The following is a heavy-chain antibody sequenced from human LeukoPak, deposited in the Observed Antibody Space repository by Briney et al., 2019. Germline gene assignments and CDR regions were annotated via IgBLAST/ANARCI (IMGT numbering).Heavy chain of an antibody. Sequence: PGGSLRLSCAASGFTFSSYAMSWVRQAPGKGLEWVSAISGSGGSTYYADSVKGRFTISRDNSKNTLYLQMNSLRAEDTAVYYCAKVGGKAMVRGVIISQYYYYGMDVWGQGTTVTVSS. CDR1: GFTFSSYA. D-gene: IGHD3-10*01. CDR2: ISGSGGST. V-gene: IGHV3-23*01. CDR3: AKVGGKAMVRGVIISQYYYYGMDV. J-gene: IGHJ6*02.